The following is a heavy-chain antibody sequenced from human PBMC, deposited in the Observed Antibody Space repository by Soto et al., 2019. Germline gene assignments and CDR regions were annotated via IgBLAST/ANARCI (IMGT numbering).Heavy chain of an antibody. D-gene: IGHD2-21*01. CDR1: GFTFTGYY. Sequence: ASVKDSCKSSGFTFTGYYIHWVRQVPGQGLEWMGWIRSNGDDTKYAQKFQDRVTMTRDTSMNTVYMEVTRLRSDDTAVYYCARDERSYGEPPFDYWGQGNLVTVSS. J-gene: IGHJ4*02. V-gene: IGHV1-2*02. CDR2: IRSNGDDT. CDR3: ARDERSYGEPPFDY.